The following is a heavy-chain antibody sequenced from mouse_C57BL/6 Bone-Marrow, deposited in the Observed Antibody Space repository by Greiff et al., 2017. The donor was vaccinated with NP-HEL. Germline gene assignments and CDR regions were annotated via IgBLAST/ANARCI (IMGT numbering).Heavy chain of an antibody. CDR1: GYTFTSYT. Sequence: VMLVESGAELARPGASVKMSCKASGYTFTSYTMHWVKQRPGQGLEWIGYINPSSGYTKYNQKFKDKATLTADKSSSTAYMQLSSLTSEDSAVYYCARWGDYYLMDYWGQGTSVTVSS. CDR2: INPSSGYT. V-gene: IGHV1-4*01. J-gene: IGHJ4*01. CDR3: ARWGDYYLMDY.